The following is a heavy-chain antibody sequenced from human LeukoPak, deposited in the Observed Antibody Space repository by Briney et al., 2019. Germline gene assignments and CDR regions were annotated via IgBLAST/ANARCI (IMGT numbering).Heavy chain of an antibody. CDR3: ARDLIQYYGVGSRLEDYYYGMDV. Sequence: GGSLGLSCAPSGFTVTSNYMSWVRQAPGKGLEWVSAIYTDDITYYAESVKGRFTISRDNSKNTLYLQMNSLRAEDTAVYYCARDLIQYYGVGSRLEDYYYGMDVWGQGTTVTVSS. CDR2: IYTDDIT. J-gene: IGHJ6*02. D-gene: IGHD3-10*01. V-gene: IGHV3-66*01. CDR1: GFTVTSNY.